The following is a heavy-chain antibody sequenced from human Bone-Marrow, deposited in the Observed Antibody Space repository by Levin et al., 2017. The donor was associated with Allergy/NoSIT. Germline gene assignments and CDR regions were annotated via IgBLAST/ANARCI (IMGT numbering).Heavy chain of an antibody. CDR3: ARHPNGLVAFDF. V-gene: IGHV4-59*08. CDR1: GGSIHNSY. CDR2: IFYNGVA. J-gene: IGHJ3*01. Sequence: SQTLSLTCTVSGGSIHNSYWSWIRQPPGKGLEWIAFIFYNGVASYSPSLKSRVTISVDTSNNQFSLRLTSVTAADTALYYCARHPNGLVAFDFWGRGTVVTVSS. D-gene: IGHD2-8*02.